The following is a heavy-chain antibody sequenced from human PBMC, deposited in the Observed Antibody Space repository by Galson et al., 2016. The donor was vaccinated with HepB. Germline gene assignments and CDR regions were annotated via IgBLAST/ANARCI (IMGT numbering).Heavy chain of an antibody. CDR1: GFDFSTYT. CDR3: ARDIRGGSGGRPWWGFDY. D-gene: IGHD2-15*01. J-gene: IGHJ4*02. CDR2: ISYDGSTK. V-gene: IGHV3-30-3*01. Sequence: SLRLSCAASGFDFSTYTIHWVRQAPGKGLKWVALISYDGSTKYYVDSVKGRFTISRDNSKNTLYLQMNSLRAEDSAIYYCARDIRGGSGGRPWWGFDYWGQGALVTVSS.